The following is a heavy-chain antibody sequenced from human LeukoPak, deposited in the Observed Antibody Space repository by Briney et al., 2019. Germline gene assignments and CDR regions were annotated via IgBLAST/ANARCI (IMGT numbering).Heavy chain of an antibody. Sequence: GGSLRLSCAASGFTFSSYAMSWVRQAPGKGLEGVSGFCGSGNSTYYADSVKGRVTISRDNSKSTLFLQMNSLRAEDTAIYYCAKDGEYCGGDCYPEYYFNYWGQGTLVTVSS. CDR2: FCGSGNST. D-gene: IGHD2-21*02. V-gene: IGHV3-23*01. CDR1: GFTFSSYA. J-gene: IGHJ4*02. CDR3: AKDGEYCGGDCYPEYYFNY.